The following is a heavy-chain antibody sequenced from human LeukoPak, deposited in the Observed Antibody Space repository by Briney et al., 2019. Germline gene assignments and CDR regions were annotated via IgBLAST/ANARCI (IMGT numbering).Heavy chain of an antibody. CDR1: GFTFSSYW. CDR2: ISGSGVTT. D-gene: IGHD6-13*01. V-gene: IGHV3-23*01. CDR3: AKRVAAAALDY. Sequence: GGSLRLSCAASGFTFSSYWMHWVRQAPGKGLEWVSVISGSGVTTYYADSVKGRFTISRDNSKNTLYLQMNSLRAEDTAVYYCAKRVAAAALDYWGQGTLVTVSS. J-gene: IGHJ4*02.